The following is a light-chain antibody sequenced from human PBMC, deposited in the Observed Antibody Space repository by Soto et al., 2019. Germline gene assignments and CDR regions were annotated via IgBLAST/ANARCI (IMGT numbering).Light chain of an antibody. J-gene: IGKJ1*01. CDR3: QQYYSTPWT. CDR2: WAS. CDR1: QSVLYSSNNQNY. Sequence: DIVMTQSPDSLAVSLGERATINCKSSQSVLYSSNNQNYLAWYQQKPGQPPKLLIYWASTRESGVPDRFSGSGSGTDCPLTISSLQAEDVAVYYCQQYYSTPWTFGQGTKGEIK. V-gene: IGKV4-1*01.